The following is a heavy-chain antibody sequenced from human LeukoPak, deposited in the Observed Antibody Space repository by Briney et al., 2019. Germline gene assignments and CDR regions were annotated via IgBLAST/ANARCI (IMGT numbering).Heavy chain of an antibody. D-gene: IGHD5-18*01. V-gene: IGHV4-4*02. CDR3: ARGQKYTSGYTVTELGSRYFDY. CDR1: GGSISSSNW. Sequence: SGTLSLTCAVSGGSISSSNWWSWVRQPPGKGLEWIGEIYHSGSTNYNPSLKSRVTISVDKSKNQFSLKLSYVTAADTAVYYCARGQKYTSGYTVTELGSRYFDYWGQGTLVTVSS. J-gene: IGHJ4*02. CDR2: IYHSGST.